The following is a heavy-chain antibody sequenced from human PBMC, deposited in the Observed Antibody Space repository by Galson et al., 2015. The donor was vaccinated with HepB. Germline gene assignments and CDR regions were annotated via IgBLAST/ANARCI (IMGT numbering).Heavy chain of an antibody. V-gene: IGHV4-4*07. CDR3: ARGNGFRSGYYWSFDY. CDR1: GGSLSLYY. CDR2: IYPSGST. Sequence: ETLSLPCTVSGGSLSLYYWRWIRQPAGKGLEWIGRIYPSGSTHYNPSLTSRVTMSVDTSENQFSLELNSVTAADTAVYYCARGNGFRSGYYWSFDYWGQGILVTVSS. J-gene: IGHJ4*02. D-gene: IGHD3-3*01.